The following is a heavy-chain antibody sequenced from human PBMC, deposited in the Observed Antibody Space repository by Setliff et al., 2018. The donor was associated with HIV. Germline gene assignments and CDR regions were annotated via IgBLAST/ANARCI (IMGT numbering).Heavy chain of an antibody. CDR2: TSSSSSYT. V-gene: IGHV3-11*03. CDR1: GGSISSGGYY. J-gene: IGHJ4*02. Sequence: GSLRLSCAASGGSISSGGYYWSWIRQAPGKGLEWVSYTSSSSSYTNYADSVKGRFTISRDNAKNSLYLQMNSLRAEDTAVYYCARASYYYDSSGWVDYWGQGTLVTVSS. CDR3: ARASYYYDSSGWVDY. D-gene: IGHD3-22*01.